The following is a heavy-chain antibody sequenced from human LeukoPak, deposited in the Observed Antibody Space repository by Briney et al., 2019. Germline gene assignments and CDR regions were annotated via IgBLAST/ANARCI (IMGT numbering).Heavy chain of an antibody. CDR3: ARVLRLGEFVDY. V-gene: IGHV4-59*01. Sequence: PPETLSLTCTVSGGSIRSYYWSWIRQPPGKGLEWIGYIYYSGSTNYNPSLKSRVTISVDTSKNQFSLKLSSVTAADTAVYYCARVLRLGEFVDYWGQGTLVTVSS. D-gene: IGHD3-16*01. J-gene: IGHJ4*02. CDR2: IYYSGST. CDR1: GGSIRSYY.